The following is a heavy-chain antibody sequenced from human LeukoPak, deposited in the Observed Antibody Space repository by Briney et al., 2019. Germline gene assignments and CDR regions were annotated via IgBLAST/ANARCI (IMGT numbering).Heavy chain of an antibody. J-gene: IGHJ6*02. Sequence: PGGSLRLSCAASGFTFSSSGMHWVRQAPGKGLEWVAVISYDGSNKYYADSVKGRFTISRDNAKNSLYLQMNSLRAEDTAVYYCAALDSSVHWVYYYYGMDVWGQGTTVTVSS. CDR3: AALDSSVHWVYYYYGMDV. CDR1: GFTFSSSG. CDR2: ISYDGSNK. V-gene: IGHV3-30*03. D-gene: IGHD3-22*01.